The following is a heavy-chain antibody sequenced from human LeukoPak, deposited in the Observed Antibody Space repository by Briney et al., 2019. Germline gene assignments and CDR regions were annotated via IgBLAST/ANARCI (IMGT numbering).Heavy chain of an antibody. D-gene: IGHD3-16*01. CDR2: IYPADSDT. Sequence: GESLKISCKASGYKFTTYWIGWVRQMPGKGLEWMGIIYPADSDTAYSPPFQGQVTFSADKSISTAYLQWSSLRASDTAMYYCARALRLGELSLYEAATWGQGTLVTVSS. CDR1: GYKFTTYW. V-gene: IGHV5-51*01. CDR3: ARALRLGELSLYEAAT. J-gene: IGHJ5*02.